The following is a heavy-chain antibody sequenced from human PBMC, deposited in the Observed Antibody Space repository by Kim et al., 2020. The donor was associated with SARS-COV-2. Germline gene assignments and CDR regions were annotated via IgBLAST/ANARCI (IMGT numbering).Heavy chain of an antibody. CDR3: ARDPEGVATIAGLDY. Sequence: GGSLRLSCAVSGFTFSSYGMHWVRQAPGKGLEWVAVIWYDGSNKYYADSVKGRFTISRDNSKNTVHLQMNSLRAEDTAVYYCARDPEGVATIAGLDYWG. J-gene: IGHJ4*01. CDR2: IWYDGSNK. V-gene: IGHV3-33*01. D-gene: IGHD5-12*01. CDR1: GFTFSSYG.